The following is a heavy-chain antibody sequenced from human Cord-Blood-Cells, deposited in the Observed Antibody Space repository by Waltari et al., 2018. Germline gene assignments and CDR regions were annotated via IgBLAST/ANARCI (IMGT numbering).Heavy chain of an antibody. CDR2: IYHSGST. V-gene: IGHV4-38-2*02. CDR1: GYSISSGYY. Sequence: QVQLQESGPGLVKPSETLSLTCTFSGYSISSGYYWGWIRQPPGKGLEGIGSIYHSGSTYYNPSLKSRVTISVDTSKNQFSLKLSSVTAADTAVYYCARFDSSSDAFDIWGQGTMVTVSS. J-gene: IGHJ3*02. CDR3: ARFDSSSDAFDI. D-gene: IGHD6-6*01.